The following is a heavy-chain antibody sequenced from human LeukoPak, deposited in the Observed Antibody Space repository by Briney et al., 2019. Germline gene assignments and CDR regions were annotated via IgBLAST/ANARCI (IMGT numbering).Heavy chain of an antibody. Sequence: ASVKVSCKASGGTFSSYAISWVRQAPGQGLEWMGGIIPIFGTANYAQKFQGRVTITTDESTSTAYMELSSLRSEDTAVSYCARGRFLSLPLLRFLAANYYMDVWGKGTTVTVSS. J-gene: IGHJ6*03. CDR3: ARGRFLSLPLLRFLAANYYMDV. CDR1: GGTFSSYA. CDR2: IIPIFGTA. V-gene: IGHV1-69*05. D-gene: IGHD3-3*01.